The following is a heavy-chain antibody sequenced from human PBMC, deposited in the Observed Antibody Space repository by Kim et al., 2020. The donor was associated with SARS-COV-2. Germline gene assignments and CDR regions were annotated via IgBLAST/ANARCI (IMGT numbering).Heavy chain of an antibody. V-gene: IGHV3-53*04. Sequence: GGSLRLSCAASGFTVSSNYMSWVRQAPGKGLEWVSVIYSGGSTYYADSVKGRFTISRHNSKNTLYLQMNSLRAEDTAVYYCARGAQMWYSSSWVGMDVWGQGTTVTVSS. J-gene: IGHJ6*02. CDR3: ARGAQMWYSSSWVGMDV. CDR1: GFTVSSNY. CDR2: IYSGGST. D-gene: IGHD6-13*01.